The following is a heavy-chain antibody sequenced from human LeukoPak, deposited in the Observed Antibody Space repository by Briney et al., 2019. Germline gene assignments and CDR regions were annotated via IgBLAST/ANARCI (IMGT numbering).Heavy chain of an antibody. CDR3: ARDTTSIYCSSTSCRDGWFDP. Sequence: NTNYAQKLKGRVTITRDTSTSTAYMELRRLRADDTAVYYCARDTTSIYCSSTSCRDGWFDPWGQGTLVTVSS. J-gene: IGHJ5*02. CDR2: NT. V-gene: IGHV1-18*01. D-gene: IGHD2-2*01.